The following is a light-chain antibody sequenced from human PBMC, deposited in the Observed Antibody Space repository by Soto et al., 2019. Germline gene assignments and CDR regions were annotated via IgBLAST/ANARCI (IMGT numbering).Light chain of an antibody. CDR2: NVN. J-gene: IGLJ1*01. CDR3: SSFTSSTTYV. Sequence: QSVLTQSASVSGSPGQSITISCTGTSSDVGGYNYVSWYQQHPGEVPKLIIFNVNNRPSGVSNRFSGSKSGNTASLTISGLQAEDEADYYSSSFTSSTTYVFGTGTKVTVL. CDR1: SSDVGGYNY. V-gene: IGLV2-14*01.